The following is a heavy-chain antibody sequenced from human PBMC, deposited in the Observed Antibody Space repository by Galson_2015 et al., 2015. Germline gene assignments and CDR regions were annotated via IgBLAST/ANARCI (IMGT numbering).Heavy chain of an antibody. CDR1: GYTFTGYY. V-gene: IGHV1-2*06. CDR2: INPNSGGT. D-gene: IGHD6-19*01. J-gene: IGHJ6*02. Sequence: SVKVSCKASGYTFTGYYMHWVRQAPGQGLEWMGRINPNSGGTNYAQKFQGRVTMTRDTSISTAYMELSRLRSDDTAVYYCAGDITVAEHQYYGMDVWGQGTTVTVSS. CDR3: AGDITVAEHQYYGMDV.